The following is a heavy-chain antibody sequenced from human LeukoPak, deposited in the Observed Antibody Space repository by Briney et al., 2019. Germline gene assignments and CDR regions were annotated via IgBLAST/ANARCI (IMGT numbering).Heavy chain of an antibody. Sequence: SETLSLTCTVSGGSISSSSYYWGWIRQPPGKGPEWIGNIYYSGSTYYNPSLKSRVTISVDTSKNQFSLKLSSVTAADTAVYYCARQVVVVPAAKGLYYDFWSGLPVYWFDPWGQGTLVTVSS. CDR1: GGSISSSSYY. V-gene: IGHV4-39*01. J-gene: IGHJ5*02. D-gene: IGHD2-2*01. CDR2: IYYSGST. CDR3: ARQVVVVPAAKGLYYDFWSGLPVYWFDP.